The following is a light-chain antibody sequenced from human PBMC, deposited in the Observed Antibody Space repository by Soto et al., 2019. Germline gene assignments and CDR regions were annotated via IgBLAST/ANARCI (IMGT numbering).Light chain of an antibody. CDR1: QSVSSSY. J-gene: IGKJ1*01. CDR2: GAS. CDR3: QQYGSSPWT. Sequence: EIVLTQSPGTLSLSPGERATLSCRASQSVSSSYLAWYQQKPGQAPRLLMYGASSRATGIPDRISGSWSGTDFTLTISRLEPEDAAVYYCQQYGSSPWTFGQGTKVDI. V-gene: IGKV3-20*01.